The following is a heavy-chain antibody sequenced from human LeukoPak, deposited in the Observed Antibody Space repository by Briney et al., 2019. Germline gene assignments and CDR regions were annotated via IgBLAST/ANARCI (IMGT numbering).Heavy chain of an antibody. J-gene: IGHJ4*02. V-gene: IGHV3-30*02. CDR3: ASGVSDY. CDR1: GFTFYMYA. CDR2: IRYDGSNK. D-gene: IGHD3-3*01. Sequence: PGGSLTLSCPASGFTFYMYAMSWVRQAPRKGLEWVAFIRYDGSNKYYADSAKGRFTISRDNSKNTLYLQMNSLRAEDTAVYSCASGVSDYWGQGTLVTVSS.